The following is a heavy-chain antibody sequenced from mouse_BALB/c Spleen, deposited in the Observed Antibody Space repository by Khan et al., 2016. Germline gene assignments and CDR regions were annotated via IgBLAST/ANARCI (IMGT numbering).Heavy chain of an antibody. CDR2: INPSNGGT. CDR1: GYTFTSYY. Sequence: QVQLKQSGAELVKPGASVKLSCKASGYTFTSYYMYWVKQRPGQGLEWIGEINPSNGGTNFNEKFKSKATLTVDKSSSTAYMQLSSLTSEDSAVYYCTSYGSSWYFDVWGAGTTVTVSS. J-gene: IGHJ1*01. CDR3: TSYGSSWYFDV. D-gene: IGHD1-1*01. V-gene: IGHV1S81*02.